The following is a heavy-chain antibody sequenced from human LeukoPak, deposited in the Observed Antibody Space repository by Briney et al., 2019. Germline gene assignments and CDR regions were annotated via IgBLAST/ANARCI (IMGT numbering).Heavy chain of an antibody. J-gene: IGHJ4*02. CDR3: ARVRYDFWSGQMSVFDY. CDR2: IYYSGST. Sequence: SETLSLTCTVSGGSISSYYWSWIRQPPGKGLEWIGYIYYSGSTNYNPSLKSRVTISVDTSKNQFSLKLSSVTAADTAVYYCARVRYDFWSGQMSVFDYWGQGTLVTVSS. V-gene: IGHV4-59*01. CDR1: GGSISSYY. D-gene: IGHD3-3*01.